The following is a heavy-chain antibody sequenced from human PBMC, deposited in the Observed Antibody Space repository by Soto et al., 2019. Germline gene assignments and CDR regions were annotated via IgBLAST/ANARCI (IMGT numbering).Heavy chain of an antibody. CDR2: INHSGST. Sequence: SETLSLTCAVYGGSFSGYYWSWIRQPPGKGLEWIGEINHSGSTNYNPSLKSRVTISVDTSKNQFSLKLSSVTAADTAVHYCARVIPYDFWSGYPVDPYNWFDPWGQGTLVTVSS. J-gene: IGHJ5*02. CDR1: GGSFSGYY. CDR3: ARVIPYDFWSGYPVDPYNWFDP. D-gene: IGHD3-3*01. V-gene: IGHV4-34*01.